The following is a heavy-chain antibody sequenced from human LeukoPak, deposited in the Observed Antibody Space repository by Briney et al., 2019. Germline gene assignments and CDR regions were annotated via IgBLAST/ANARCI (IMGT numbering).Heavy chain of an antibody. CDR1: GFTFSSYA. J-gene: IGHJ4*02. Sequence: WGSQRLSCAASGFTFSSYAMHWVRQAPGKRLEYVSAISSNGGSTYYANSVKGRFTISRDNSKNTLYLQMGSLRAEDMAVYYCATGKKDVAAAGTSLKVLFDYWGQGTLVTVSS. V-gene: IGHV3-64*01. CDR2: ISSNGGST. D-gene: IGHD6-13*01. CDR3: ATGKKDVAAAGTSLKVLFDY.